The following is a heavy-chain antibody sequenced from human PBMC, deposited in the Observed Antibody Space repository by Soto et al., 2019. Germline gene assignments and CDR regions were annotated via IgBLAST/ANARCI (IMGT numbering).Heavy chain of an antibody. CDR1: GGSFSGYY. V-gene: IGHV4-34*01. D-gene: IGHD4-17*01. J-gene: IGHJ4*02. CDR3: ASYYGDYNYYFAY. CDR2: INHSGNT. Sequence: SETLSLTCAVYGGSFSGYYWSWIRQPPGKGLEWIGEINHSGNTNYNPSLKSRVTISVDKSKNQFSLKLSSVTGADTAVYYCASYYGDYNYYFAYWGQGTLVTVSS.